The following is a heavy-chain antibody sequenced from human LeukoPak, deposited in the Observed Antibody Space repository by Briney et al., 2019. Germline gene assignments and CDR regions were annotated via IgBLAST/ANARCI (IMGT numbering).Heavy chain of an antibody. CDR1: GGSFSGYY. J-gene: IGHJ4*02. V-gene: IGHV4-59*10. Sequence: PSETLSLTCAVYGGSFSGYYWSWIRQPAGKGLEWIGRIYTSGSTNYNPSLKSRVTMSVDTSKNQFSLKLSSVTAADTAVYYCARAGYSGDYFDYWAQGTLVTVSS. CDR2: IYTSGST. CDR3: ARAGYSGDYFDY. D-gene: IGHD5-12*01.